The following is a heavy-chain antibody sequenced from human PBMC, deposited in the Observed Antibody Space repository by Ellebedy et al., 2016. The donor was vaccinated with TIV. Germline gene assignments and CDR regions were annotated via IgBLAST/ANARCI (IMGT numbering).Heavy chain of an antibody. D-gene: IGHD3-22*01. CDR3: ARHASYYDSSGYSGYYFDY. CDR1: GGSSSGYF. CDR2: ITYRGGT. V-gene: IGHV4-34*01. J-gene: IGHJ4*02. Sequence: MPSETLSLTCAVYGGSSSGYFWSWIRQPPGKGLEWIGEITYRGGTNYNPSLKSRVIISIDTSNNQFSLKLSSVTAADTAVYYCARHASYYDSSGYSGYYFDYWGQGTLVTVSS.